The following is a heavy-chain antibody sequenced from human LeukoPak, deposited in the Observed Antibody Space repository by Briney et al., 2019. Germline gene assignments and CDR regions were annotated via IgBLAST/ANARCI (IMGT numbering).Heavy chain of an antibody. V-gene: IGHV4-39*07. Sequence: NTSETLSLTCAVSGASVSSSSYYWVWIRQPPGGGLEWVGSLYHSGDTYYSPSLKSRDTISVDTSRNQVSLRLTSVTAADTALLRVEYWGQGSLVTVSS. CDR1: GASVSSSSYY. CDR3: EY. J-gene: IGHJ1*01. D-gene: IGHD3-16*01. CDR2: LYHSGDT.